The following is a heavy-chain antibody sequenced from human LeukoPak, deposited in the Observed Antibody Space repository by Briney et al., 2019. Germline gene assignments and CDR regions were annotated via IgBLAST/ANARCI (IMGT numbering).Heavy chain of an antibody. CDR2: ISGSGGST. CDR1: GFTFSSYA. Sequence: GGSLRLSCAASGFTFSSYAMSWVRQAPGKGLEWASAISGSGGSTYYADSVKGRFTISRDNSKNTLYLQMNSLRAEDTAVYYCAKGYYGSGSYYNSDAFDIWGQGTMVTVSS. J-gene: IGHJ3*02. D-gene: IGHD3-10*01. V-gene: IGHV3-23*01. CDR3: AKGYYGSGSYYNSDAFDI.